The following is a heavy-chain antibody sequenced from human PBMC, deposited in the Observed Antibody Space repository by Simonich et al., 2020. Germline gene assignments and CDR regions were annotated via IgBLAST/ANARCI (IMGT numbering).Heavy chain of an antibody. V-gene: IGHV1-18*01. CDR2: ISAYNGNT. CDR3: ARTHRWYFDY. CDR1: GYTFTSYG. Sequence: QVQLVQSGAEVTQPGASVKVSCKASGYTFTSYGISWVRQAPGQGLEWMGWISAYNGNTNHGQKLQCRDTMTTDTSTNTAYMELRSLRSDDTAVYYCARTHRWYFDYWGQGTLVTVSS. J-gene: IGHJ4*02. D-gene: IGHD2-15*01.